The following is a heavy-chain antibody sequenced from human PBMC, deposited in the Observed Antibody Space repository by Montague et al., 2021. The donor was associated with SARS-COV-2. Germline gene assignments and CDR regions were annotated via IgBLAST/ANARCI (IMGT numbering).Heavy chain of an antibody. CDR3: AKDLSMGGYYFGY. Sequence: SLRLSCAASGFTFGDYAMHWVRQAPGKGLEWVSGISWIGGSIGYADSXKGRFTISRDNAKNSLYLQMNSLRAEDTALYYCAKDLSMGGYYFGYWGQGTLVTVSS. CDR1: GFTFGDYA. CDR2: ISWIGGSI. J-gene: IGHJ4*02. D-gene: IGHD3-22*01. V-gene: IGHV3-9*01.